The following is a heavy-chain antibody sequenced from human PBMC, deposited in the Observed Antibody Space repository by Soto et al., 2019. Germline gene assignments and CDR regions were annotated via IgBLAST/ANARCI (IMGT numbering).Heavy chain of an antibody. CDR1: GYTFTSYA. D-gene: IGHD6-19*01. Sequence: ASVKVACKASGYTFTSYAMHWVRQAPGQRLEWMGWINAGNGNTKYSQKFQGRVTITRDTSASTAYMELSSLRSEDTAVYYCARSRVSGWYKIFDYWGQGTLVTVSS. CDR2: INAGNGNT. V-gene: IGHV1-3*01. CDR3: ARSRVSGWYKIFDY. J-gene: IGHJ4*02.